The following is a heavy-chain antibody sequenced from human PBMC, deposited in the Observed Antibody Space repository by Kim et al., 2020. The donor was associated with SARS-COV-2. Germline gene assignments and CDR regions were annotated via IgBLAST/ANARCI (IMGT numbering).Heavy chain of an antibody. V-gene: IGHV3-74*01. CDR2: INSDGSST. J-gene: IGHJ4*02. D-gene: IGHD5-18*01. CDR1: GFTFSSYW. Sequence: GGSLRLFCAASGFTFSSYWMHWVRQAPGKGLVWVSRINSDGSSTSYADSVKGRFTISRDNAKNTLYLQMNSLRAEDTAVYYCARARKDTAMGTWGQGTLVTVSS. CDR3: ARARKDTAMGT.